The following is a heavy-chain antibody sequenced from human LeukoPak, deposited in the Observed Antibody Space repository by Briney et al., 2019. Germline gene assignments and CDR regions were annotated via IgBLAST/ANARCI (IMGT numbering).Heavy chain of an antibody. Sequence: KPSETLSLTCTVSGGSIINHHWSWIRQPAGKGLEWIGRIYSSGSANYSPSLKSRVSMSIDTSNNHFSLNLTSVTAADTALYFCAPDVRYSSGWSTPESWGPGTLVTVSS. D-gene: IGHD6-19*01. J-gene: IGHJ5*02. CDR1: GGSIINHH. CDR3: APDVRYSSGWSTPES. V-gene: IGHV4-4*07. CDR2: IYSSGSA.